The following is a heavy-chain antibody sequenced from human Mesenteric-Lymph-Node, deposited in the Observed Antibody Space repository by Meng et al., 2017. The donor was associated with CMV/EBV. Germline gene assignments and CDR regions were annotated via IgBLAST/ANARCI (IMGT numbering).Heavy chain of an antibody. CDR2: ISYDGSNK. D-gene: IGHD1-26*01. CDR1: FTFSSYA. CDR3: ARDLGPVRAGATPLIYY. J-gene: IGHJ4*02. V-gene: IGHV3-30*04. Sequence: FTFSSYAMHWVRQAPGKGLEWVAVISYDGSNKYYADSVKGRFTISRDNSKNTLYLQMNSLRAEDTAVYYCARDLGPVRAGATPLIYYWGQGTLVTVSS.